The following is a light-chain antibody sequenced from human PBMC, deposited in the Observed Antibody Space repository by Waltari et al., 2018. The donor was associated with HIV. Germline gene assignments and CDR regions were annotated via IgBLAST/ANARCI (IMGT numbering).Light chain of an antibody. CDR2: DAS. CDR1: QDISTY. Sequence: DLQMTQSPSSLSASVGDTVTITCQASQDISTYLNWYQQKPGKAPNLLIYDASNLETGVPARFTGSGAGTEFTFTISSLQPEDVGTYYCQQYHWLPPLTFGGGTKVEIK. CDR3: QQYHWLPPLT. J-gene: IGKJ4*01. V-gene: IGKV1-33*01.